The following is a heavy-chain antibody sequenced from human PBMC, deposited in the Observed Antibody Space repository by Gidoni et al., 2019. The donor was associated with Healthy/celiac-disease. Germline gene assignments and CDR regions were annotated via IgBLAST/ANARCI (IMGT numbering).Heavy chain of an antibody. CDR3: AKAESYNWNDQTPFDY. V-gene: IGHV3-9*01. CDR2: ISWNSGSI. Sequence: EEQLVESGGGLVQPGRSLRLSCAAAGSPLHDYAMHWVRQDPGKGREWVSGISWNSGSIGYADSVKGRFTISRDNAKNSLYLQMNSLRAEDTALYYCAKAESYNWNDQTPFDYWGQGTLVTVSS. J-gene: IGHJ4*02. D-gene: IGHD1-20*01. CDR1: GSPLHDYA.